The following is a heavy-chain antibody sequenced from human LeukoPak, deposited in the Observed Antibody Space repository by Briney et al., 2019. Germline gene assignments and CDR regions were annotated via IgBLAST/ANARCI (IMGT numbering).Heavy chain of an antibody. CDR1: GYTFTSSY. J-gene: IGHJ4*02. V-gene: IGHV1-46*01. CDR2: INPSGGST. CDR3: ARDASPRTFDY. D-gene: IGHD1-14*01. Sequence: ASVKVSCKASGYTFTSSYMRWVRQAPGQGLESMGIINPSGGSTSYAQKFQGRVTMTRDTSTSTVYMELSSLRSEDTAVYYCARDASPRTFDYRGQGTLVTVSS.